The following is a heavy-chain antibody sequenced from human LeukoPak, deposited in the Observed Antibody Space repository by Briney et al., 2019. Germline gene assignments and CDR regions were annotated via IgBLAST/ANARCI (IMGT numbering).Heavy chain of an antibody. CDR1: GGSISSHY. Sequence: SETLSLTCTVSGGSISSHYWSWIRQPPGKGPEWIGSVFYSGSTYYNPSLMNPVTISIDTSKNKFSLNLSSVTAADTAIYFCARLVRDVSAGSYAEYWGQGTLVTVSS. D-gene: IGHD3-16*01. V-gene: IGHV4-59*05. CDR3: ARLVRDVSAGSYAEY. J-gene: IGHJ4*02. CDR2: VFYSGST.